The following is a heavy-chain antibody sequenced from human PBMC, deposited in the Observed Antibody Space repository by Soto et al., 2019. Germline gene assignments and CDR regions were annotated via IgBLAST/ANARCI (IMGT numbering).Heavy chain of an antibody. V-gene: IGHV4-34*01. CDR3: ARDKITSLFDY. CDR2: INHSGST. CDR1: GGSFSDYS. D-gene: IGHD3-10*01. J-gene: IGHJ4*02. Sequence: QVQLQQWGAGLLKLSETLSLTCAVYGGSFSDYSWTWIRQPPGTGLEWIGEINHSGSTNYNPSLKSRVTLSVDTSKNQFSLKLTSVTAADTAVYYCARDKITSLFDYWGQGTLVTVSS.